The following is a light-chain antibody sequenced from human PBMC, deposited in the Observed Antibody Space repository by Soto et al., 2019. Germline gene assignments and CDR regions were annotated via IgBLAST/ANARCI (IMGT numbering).Light chain of an antibody. CDR3: QQYGSSGT. CDR1: QTVSSAR. V-gene: IGKV3-20*01. CDR2: GAS. Sequence: PGERATLSCRASQTVSSARLAWFQQKPGQAPRLLIYGASSRAPGIPDRFSGSGSETDFTLTITRLESEDFAVYYCQQYGSSGTFGQGTKVDIK. J-gene: IGKJ1*01.